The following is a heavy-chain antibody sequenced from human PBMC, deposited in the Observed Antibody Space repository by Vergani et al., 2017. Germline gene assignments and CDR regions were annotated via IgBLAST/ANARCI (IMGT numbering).Heavy chain of an antibody. V-gene: IGHV4-4*02. J-gene: IGHJ2*01. CDR1: GYTFTGYY. Sequence: QVQLVQSGAEVKKPGASVKVSCKASGYTFTGYYMHWVRQPPGKGLEWIGEIYHSGSTNYNPSLKSRVTISVDKSKNQFSLKLSSVTAADTAVYYCAREYCGGDCYSRSYWYFDLWGRGTLVTVSS. CDR3: AREYCGGDCYSRSYWYFDL. CDR2: IYHSGST. D-gene: IGHD2-21*02.